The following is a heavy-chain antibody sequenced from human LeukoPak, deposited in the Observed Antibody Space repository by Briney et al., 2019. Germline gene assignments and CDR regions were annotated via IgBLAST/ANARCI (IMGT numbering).Heavy chain of an antibody. J-gene: IGHJ4*02. V-gene: IGHV6-1*01. CDR3: ARDRGGGILDF. D-gene: IGHD3-16*01. Sequence: SQTLSLTCAISGDSVTTNSEAWNWVRQSPWGGLEWLGRTFYRSKWYPDYALSVKSRITFDADTSKNQFSLHLSSVTPEDTAVYYCARDRGGGILDFWGQGTLVTVSS. CDR2: TFYRSKWYP. CDR1: GDSVTTNSEA.